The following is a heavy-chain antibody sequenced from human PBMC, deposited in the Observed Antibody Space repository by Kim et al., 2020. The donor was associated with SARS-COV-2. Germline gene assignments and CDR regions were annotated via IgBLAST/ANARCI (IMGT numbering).Heavy chain of an antibody. J-gene: IGHJ4*02. CDR3: ARASSSWTSPTLGY. Sequence: ATTYQGRVTITADKSTSTAYMELSSLRSEDTAVYYCARASSSWTSPTLGYWGQGTLVTVSS. V-gene: IGHV1-69*04. D-gene: IGHD6-13*01.